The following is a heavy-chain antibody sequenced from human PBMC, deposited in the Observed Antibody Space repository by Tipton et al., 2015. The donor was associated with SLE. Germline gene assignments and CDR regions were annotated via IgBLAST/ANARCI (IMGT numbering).Heavy chain of an antibody. CDR2: IWHDGSNK. CDR1: GFRSPFTDYG. J-gene: IGHJ2*01. D-gene: IGHD2-15*01. CDR3: ARARGILGGSGWYLEL. V-gene: IGHV3-33*07. Sequence: SLRLSCVASGFRSPFTDYGMYWVRQTPGKGLEWVAVIWHDGSNKNYVDSAKGRFIISTDDSKSTLYLQMNSLTVDDTGLYFCARARGILGGSGWYLELWGRGTLVTVSS.